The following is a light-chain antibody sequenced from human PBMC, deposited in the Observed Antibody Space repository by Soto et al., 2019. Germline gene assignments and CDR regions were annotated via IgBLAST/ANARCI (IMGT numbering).Light chain of an antibody. CDR1: SSDVGGYNY. V-gene: IGLV2-14*01. CDR3: SSYTSSSTLYV. CDR2: DVT. J-gene: IGLJ1*01. Sequence: LTQPASVSGSPGQSITISCTGTSSDVGGYNYVSWYQQHPGKAPKLMIYDVTNRPSGVSNRFSGSKSGNTASLTISGLQAEDEADYYCSSYTSSSTLYVFGTGTKVTVL.